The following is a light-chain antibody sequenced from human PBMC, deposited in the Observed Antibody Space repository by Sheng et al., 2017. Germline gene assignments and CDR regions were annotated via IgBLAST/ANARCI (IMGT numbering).Light chain of an antibody. CDR2: DAS. Sequence: ETVLTQSPATLSLSPGERATLSCRASQSVSSYLAWYQQKPGQAPRLLIYDASNRATGIPARFSGSGSGTDFSLTISRLEPEDFAVYYCQQYGSSPPYSFGQGTKLEIK. J-gene: IGKJ2*03. CDR1: QSVSSY. V-gene: IGKV3-11*01. CDR3: QQYGSSPPYS.